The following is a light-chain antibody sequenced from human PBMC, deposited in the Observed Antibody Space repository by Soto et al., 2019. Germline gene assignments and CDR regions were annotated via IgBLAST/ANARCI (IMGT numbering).Light chain of an antibody. J-gene: IGKJ4*01. Sequence: DIQMTQSPSTLSVSVSDRVTITCRASQTISTWLAWYQLKPGKAPKLLIYKASSLESGVPTRFSGSKSGTDFTLTINSLQPDDFATYYCQQYESFPFTFGGGTKVEIK. V-gene: IGKV1-5*03. CDR2: KAS. CDR1: QTISTW. CDR3: QQYESFPFT.